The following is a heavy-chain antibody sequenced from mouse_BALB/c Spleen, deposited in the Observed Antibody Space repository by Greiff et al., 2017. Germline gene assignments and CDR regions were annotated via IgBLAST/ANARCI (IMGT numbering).Heavy chain of an antibody. V-gene: IGHV1-9*01. D-gene: IGHD2-2*01. CDR3: ARSGYDGGMDY. CDR2: ILPGSGST. J-gene: IGHJ4*01. CDR1: GYTFSSYW. Sequence: VQLVESGAELMKPGASVKISCKATGYTFSSYWIEWVKQRPGHGLEWIGEILPGSGSTNYNEKFKGKATFTADTSSNTAYMQLSSLTSEDSAVYYCARSGYDGGMDYWGQGTSVTVSS.